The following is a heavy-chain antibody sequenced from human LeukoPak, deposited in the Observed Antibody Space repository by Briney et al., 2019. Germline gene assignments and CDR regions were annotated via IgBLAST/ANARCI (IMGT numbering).Heavy chain of an antibody. Sequence: PGGSLRLSCAASGFTFSNYAMHWVRQAPGKGLEWVAIISYDGSNKYYADSVKGRFTISRDNSKNTLYMQMNSLRAEDTAVYYCARQNTDMAADYWGQGTLVTVSS. CDR2: ISYDGSNK. J-gene: IGHJ4*02. D-gene: IGHD5-18*01. CDR1: GFTFSNYA. V-gene: IGHV3-30*04. CDR3: ARQNTDMAADY.